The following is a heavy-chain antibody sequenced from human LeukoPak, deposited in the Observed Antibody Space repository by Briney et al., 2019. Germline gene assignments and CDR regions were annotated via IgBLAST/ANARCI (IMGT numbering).Heavy chain of an antibody. CDR3: ARDGDYGIVVGNWFDP. CDR2: IYYSGST. D-gene: IGHD2-2*01. Sequence: SETLSLTCTVSGGSISSGGYYWSWIRQHPGKGLEWIGYIYYSGSTYYNPSLKSRVTISVDTSKNQFSLKLSSVTAADTAVYYCARDGDYGIVVGNWFDPWGQGTLVTVSS. CDR1: GGSISSGGYY. V-gene: IGHV4-31*03. J-gene: IGHJ5*02.